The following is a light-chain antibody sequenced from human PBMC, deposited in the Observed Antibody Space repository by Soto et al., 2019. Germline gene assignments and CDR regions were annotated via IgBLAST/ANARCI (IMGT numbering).Light chain of an antibody. CDR2: DAS. CDR3: QQRSNWPPIT. CDR1: QSVSSN. V-gene: IGKV3-11*01. Sequence: ENVMTQSPAPLSGSPGERATLSCRASQSVSSNLAWYQQKPGQAPRLLIYDASNRATGIPARFSGSGSGTDFTLTISSLEPEDFAVYYCQQRSNWPPITFGQGTRLEIK. J-gene: IGKJ5*01.